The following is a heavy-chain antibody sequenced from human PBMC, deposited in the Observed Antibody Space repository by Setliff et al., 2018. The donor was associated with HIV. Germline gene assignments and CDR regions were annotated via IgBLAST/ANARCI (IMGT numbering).Heavy chain of an antibody. CDR3: ATIWMRGAYFDY. Sequence: GGSLRLSCVASGFDFSSYGMHWVRQVPGKGLMWVSHINNDETITHYADSVKGRFTISRDNAKNTVYLQMNSLRAEDTAVYYCATIWMRGAYFDYWGQGTLVTVSS. D-gene: IGHD3-3*01. V-gene: IGHV3-74*01. CDR2: INNDETIT. CDR1: GFDFSSYG. J-gene: IGHJ4*02.